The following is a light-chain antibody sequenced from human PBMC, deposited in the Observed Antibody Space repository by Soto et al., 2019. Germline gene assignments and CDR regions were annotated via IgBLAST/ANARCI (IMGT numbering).Light chain of an antibody. CDR2: LNSDGSH. V-gene: IGLV4-69*01. CDR1: SGHSSNA. J-gene: IGLJ3*02. CDR3: QTWGTGIGV. Sequence: QPVLTQSPSASASLGASVKLTCTLSSGHSSNAIAWHQQQPEKGPRFLMKLNSDGSHNKGDGIPDRFSGSSSGAERYLTISSLQSEDEAGYYCQTWGTGIGVFGGGTKLTVL.